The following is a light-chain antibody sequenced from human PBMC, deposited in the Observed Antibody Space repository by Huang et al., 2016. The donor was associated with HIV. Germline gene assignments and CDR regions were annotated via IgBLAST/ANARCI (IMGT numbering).Light chain of an antibody. V-gene: IGKV1-39*01. CDR2: DAS. J-gene: IGKJ4*01. CDR3: QQSYRTPHVS. Sequence: DIQMTQSPSSLSASVGDRVSITCRASQTINGHLSWYQQRPGKAPKLLIFDASRLQSGVPLRFNGSGSGTEFSLTIDSLQPEDFATYYCQQSYRTPHVSFGGGTKLEIK. CDR1: QTINGH.